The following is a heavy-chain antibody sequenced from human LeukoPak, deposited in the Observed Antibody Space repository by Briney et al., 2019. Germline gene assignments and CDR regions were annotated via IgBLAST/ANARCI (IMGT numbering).Heavy chain of an antibody. Sequence: GGSLRLSCAASGFTFSNYAMHWVRQAPGKGLEWVSLISSGGTYEYYADSVKGRFTISRDNSKNTLYLQLNSLRAEDTVVYYCARDSTYYYDSGSSGPHYFDNWGQGTLVTVSS. CDR1: GFTFSNYA. D-gene: IGHD3-10*01. CDR2: ISSGGTYE. V-gene: IGHV3-30*01. J-gene: IGHJ4*02. CDR3: ARDSTYYYDSGSSGPHYFDN.